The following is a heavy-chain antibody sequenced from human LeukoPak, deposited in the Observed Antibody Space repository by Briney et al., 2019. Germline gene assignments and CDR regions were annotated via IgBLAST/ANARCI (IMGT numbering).Heavy chain of an antibody. CDR3: AKGQTTLRGYFDY. J-gene: IGHJ4*02. D-gene: IGHD4-17*01. CDR2: ISGSGGNT. CDR1: GFTFNNYA. V-gene: IGHV3-23*01. Sequence: GGSLSLSCAASGFTFNNYAMTWVRQAPGKGVEWVSSISGSGGNTYYADSVKGRFTISRDNSKNTLYLQMNSLRAEDTAVYYCAKGQTTLRGYFDYWGQGTLVTVSS.